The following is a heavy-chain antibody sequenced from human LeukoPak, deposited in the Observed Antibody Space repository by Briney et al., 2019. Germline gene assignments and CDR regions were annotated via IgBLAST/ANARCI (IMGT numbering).Heavy chain of an antibody. CDR3: AKGYGWEASYYYYYMDV. J-gene: IGHJ6*03. CDR1: GFTFINYD. V-gene: IGHV3-30*02. D-gene: IGHD1-26*01. CDR2: IRCDGSNK. Sequence: GGSLRLSCVASGFTFINYDMHWVRQAPGKGLKWVPFIRCDGSNKNNADSVKGRCIFPRDNSDNTLFLQVNRLRAEDTAVYYCAKGYGWEASYYYYYMDVWGKGTTVTISS.